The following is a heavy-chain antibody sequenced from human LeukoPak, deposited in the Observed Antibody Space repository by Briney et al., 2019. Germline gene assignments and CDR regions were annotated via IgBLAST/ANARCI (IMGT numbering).Heavy chain of an antibody. J-gene: IGHJ4*02. V-gene: IGHV1-18*01. D-gene: IGHD4-17*01. Sequence: ASVKVSCKASGYSFSIYGITWARQAPGQGLEYLGWISASDGTTIYAQKVQDRVTMTTDTSTSTAYLELRSLRSEDTAVYYCARCGAAVTTHFSHWGQGTLVTVSS. CDR3: ARCGAAVTTHFSH. CDR2: ISASDGTT. CDR1: GYSFSIYG.